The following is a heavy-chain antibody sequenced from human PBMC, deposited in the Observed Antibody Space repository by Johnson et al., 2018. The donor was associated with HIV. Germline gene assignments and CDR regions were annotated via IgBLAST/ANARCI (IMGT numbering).Heavy chain of an antibody. CDR1: GFTLSSHG. CDR3: TRDRIQIWSYVGTFDT. CDR2: MWYDGGHL. Sequence: QVQLVESGGGVVQPGRSLRLSCTASGFTLSSHGIHWVRQAPGKGLEWVAIMWYDGGHLGCADSVKDRFTISRDVSKNTVYLQMSSLKPEDTAVYYCTRDRIQIWSYVGTFDTWGPGALVTVSS. V-gene: IGHV3-33*01. D-gene: IGHD5-18*01. J-gene: IGHJ3*02.